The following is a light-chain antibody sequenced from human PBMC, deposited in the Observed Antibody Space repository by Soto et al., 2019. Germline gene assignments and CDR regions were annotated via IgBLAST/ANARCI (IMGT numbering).Light chain of an antibody. CDR1: TSDVGGYKY. CDR3: SSYTSSTTSV. Sequence: QSALTQPASVSGSPGQSITISCTGTTSDVGGYKYVSWYQQHPGKAPKLMLYEVSNRPSGVSNRFSGSKSGNTASLTISGLQAEDEADYYCSSYTSSTTSVFGTGTKVTVL. CDR2: EVS. J-gene: IGLJ1*01. V-gene: IGLV2-14*01.